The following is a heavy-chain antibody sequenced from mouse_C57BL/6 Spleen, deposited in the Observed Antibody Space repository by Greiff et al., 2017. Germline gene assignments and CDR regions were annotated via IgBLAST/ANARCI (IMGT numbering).Heavy chain of an antibody. Sequence: EVKLVESGPGLVKPSQSLSLTCSVTGYSITSGYYWNWIRQFPGNKLEWMGYISYDGSNNYNPSLKNRISITRDTSKNQFFLKLNSVTTEDTATYYCARYGYYAMDYWGQGTSVTVSS. CDR1: GYSITSGYY. CDR2: ISYDGSN. D-gene: IGHD1-1*02. CDR3: ARYGYYAMDY. J-gene: IGHJ4*01. V-gene: IGHV3-6*01.